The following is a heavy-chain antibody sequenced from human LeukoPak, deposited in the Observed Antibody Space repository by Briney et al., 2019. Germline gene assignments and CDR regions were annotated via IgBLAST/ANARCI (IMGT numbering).Heavy chain of an antibody. Sequence: SVKVSCRVSGGIFGSYAINWVRQAPGQGLEWLGRIIPIFDTPNYAPTFQGRVTISADKSTRTVYMELTSLRSEDTALYYCAKGSRLREAGSYRFWGQGTLVTVSS. D-gene: IGHD3-16*02. CDR3: AKGSRLREAGSYRF. V-gene: IGHV1-69*06. J-gene: IGHJ4*02. CDR1: GGIFGSYA. CDR2: IIPIFDTP.